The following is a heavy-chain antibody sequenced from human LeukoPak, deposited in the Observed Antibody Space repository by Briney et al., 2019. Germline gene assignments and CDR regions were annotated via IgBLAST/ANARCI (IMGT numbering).Heavy chain of an antibody. CDR1: GFTFSTYA. CDR3: VRALSGTDDY. CDR2: INSDGSII. J-gene: IGHJ4*02. V-gene: IGHV3-74*01. D-gene: IGHD2-15*01. Sequence: GGSLRLSCAASGFTFSTYAMHWVRQAPGKGPMWISRINSDGSIITYADSVKGRFTISRDNAKNTLYLQMNFLRVEDMAVYYCVRALSGTDDYWGQGTLVTVSS.